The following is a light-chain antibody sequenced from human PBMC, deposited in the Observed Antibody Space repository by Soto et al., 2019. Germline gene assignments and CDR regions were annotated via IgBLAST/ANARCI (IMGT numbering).Light chain of an antibody. CDR3: QQYDTYWT. Sequence: DIQMTQSPSTLSASVGDRVTITCRASQSINNWLAWYQQKPDKAPKLLIYKASNLDIGVPSRFSGSGSGTEFTLTISSLQADDFATYYFQQYDTYWTFGQGTKVEIK. V-gene: IGKV1-5*03. CDR1: QSINNW. J-gene: IGKJ1*01. CDR2: KAS.